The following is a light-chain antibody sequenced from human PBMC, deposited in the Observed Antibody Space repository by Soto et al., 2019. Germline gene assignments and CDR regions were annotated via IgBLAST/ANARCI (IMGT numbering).Light chain of an antibody. CDR3: QQYTNWPLT. CDR1: QSVSSN. Sequence: EILMTQSPATLSVSPGERATLSCRASQSVSSNLAWYQQKPGQAPRLLIYGASTRATGIPARFSGSGSGTEFTLTITRLQSEDFAVYYCQQYTNWPLTFGGGTKVEIK. V-gene: IGKV3-15*01. J-gene: IGKJ4*01. CDR2: GAS.